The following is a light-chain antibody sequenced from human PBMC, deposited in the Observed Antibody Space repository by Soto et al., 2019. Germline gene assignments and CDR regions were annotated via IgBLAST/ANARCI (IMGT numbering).Light chain of an antibody. CDR2: AAS. J-gene: IGKJ1*01. V-gene: IGKV1-27*01. Sequence: DIQMTQSPSSLSASVGDSVTITCRASQGISTYLVWYQQKPGTVPKLLIFAASTLQSGVPSRFSGSGSGTDFTLTISSLQPEDVATYYCQSYTGAPWTFGQGTKVEI. CDR3: QSYTGAPWT. CDR1: QGISTY.